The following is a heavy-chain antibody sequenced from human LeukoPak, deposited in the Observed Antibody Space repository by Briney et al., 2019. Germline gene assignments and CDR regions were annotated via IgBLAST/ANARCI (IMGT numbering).Heavy chain of an antibody. V-gene: IGHV3-21*01. CDR1: GFTFSSYT. D-gene: IGHD4-17*01. Sequence: GGSLRLSCAASGFTFSSYTLNWVRQAPGKGLEWIASFSGTRNYIYYADSVKGRFTISRDDAKNSLYLQMNSLRAEDTAVYYCARGVNTVTFNWFDPWGQGTLVTVSS. CDR2: FSGTRNYI. CDR3: ARGVNTVTFNWFDP. J-gene: IGHJ5*02.